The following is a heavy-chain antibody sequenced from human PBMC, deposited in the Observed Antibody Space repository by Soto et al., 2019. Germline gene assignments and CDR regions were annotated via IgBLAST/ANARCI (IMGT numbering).Heavy chain of an antibody. CDR1: GFTFSSYA. V-gene: IGHV3-30-3*01. D-gene: IGHD3-22*01. Sequence: GSLRLSCAASGFTFSSYAMHWVRQAPGKGLEWVAVISYDGSNKYYADSVKGRFTISRDNSKNTLYLQMNSLRAEDTAVYYCAREGPSYTYYYGSSGYYFDYWGQGTLVTVSS. CDR3: AREGPSYTYYYGSSGYYFDY. J-gene: IGHJ4*02. CDR2: ISYDGSNK.